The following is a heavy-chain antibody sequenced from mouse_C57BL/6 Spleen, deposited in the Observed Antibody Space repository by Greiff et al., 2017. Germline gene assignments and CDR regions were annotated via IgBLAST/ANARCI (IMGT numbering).Heavy chain of an antibody. D-gene: IGHD1-1*01. V-gene: IGHV1-15*01. J-gene: IGHJ3*01. CDR3: TRYPYYYGSSGFAY. CDR1: GYTFTDYE. Sequence: VQLQQSGAELVRPGASVTLSCKASGYTFTDYEMHWVKQTPVHGLEWIGAIDPETGGTAYNQKFKGKAILTADKSSSTAYMELRSLTSEDSAVDYCTRYPYYYGSSGFAYWGQGTLVTVSA. CDR2: IDPETGGT.